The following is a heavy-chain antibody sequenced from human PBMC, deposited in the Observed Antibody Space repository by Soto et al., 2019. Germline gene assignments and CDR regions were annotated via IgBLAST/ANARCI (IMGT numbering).Heavy chain of an antibody. J-gene: IGHJ3*02. D-gene: IGHD3-10*01. CDR2: INAGNGNT. CDR1: GYTFTSYA. Sequence: ASVKVSCKASGYTFTSYAMHWVRQAPGQRLEWMGWINAGNGNTKYSQKFQGRVTITRDTSASTAYMELSSLRSEDTAVYYCASIVFVYYGSGSYFTPDAFDIWGQGTTVTVSS. CDR3: ASIVFVYYGSGSYFTPDAFDI. V-gene: IGHV1-3*01.